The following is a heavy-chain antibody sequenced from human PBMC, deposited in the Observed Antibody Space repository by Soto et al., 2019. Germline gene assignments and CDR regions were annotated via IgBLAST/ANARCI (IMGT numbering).Heavy chain of an antibody. D-gene: IGHD3-22*01. V-gene: IGHV3-33*01. Sequence: PWGSLRLSCAASGFTFSSYGMHWVRQAPGKGLEWVAVIWYDGSNKYYADSVKGRFTISRDNSKNTLYLQMNSLRAEDTAVYYCASRIPDYYDSSALGAFDIWGQGTMVTVSS. CDR1: GFTFSSYG. J-gene: IGHJ3*02. CDR3: ASRIPDYYDSSALGAFDI. CDR2: IWYDGSNK.